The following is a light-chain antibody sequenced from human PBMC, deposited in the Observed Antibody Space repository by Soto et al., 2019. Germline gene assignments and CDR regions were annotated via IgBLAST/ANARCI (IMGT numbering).Light chain of an antibody. V-gene: IGLV2-11*01. J-gene: IGLJ1*01. CDR3: CSYAGNSRV. CDR1: SSDVGAYNY. Sequence: QSALTQPASVSGSPGQSITISCTGTSSDVGAYNYVSWYQQHPDKAPKLIIYDVSRRPSGVPDRFSGSKSDNTASLTISGLQAEDDADYYCCSYAGNSRVSGTGTKLTVL. CDR2: DVS.